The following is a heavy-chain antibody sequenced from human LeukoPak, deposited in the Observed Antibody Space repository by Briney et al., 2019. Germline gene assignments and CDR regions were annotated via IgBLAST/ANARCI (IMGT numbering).Heavy chain of an antibody. Sequence: ASVKVSCKASGYTFTYRYLHWVRQAPGQALEWMGWITPFNGNTNYAQKFQDRVTITRDRSMSTAYMELSSLRSEDTAMYYCAISPGTTIRSDYWGQGTLVTVSS. CDR1: GYTFTYRY. D-gene: IGHD1-7*01. CDR3: AISPGTTIRSDY. J-gene: IGHJ4*02. CDR2: ITPFNGNT. V-gene: IGHV1-45*02.